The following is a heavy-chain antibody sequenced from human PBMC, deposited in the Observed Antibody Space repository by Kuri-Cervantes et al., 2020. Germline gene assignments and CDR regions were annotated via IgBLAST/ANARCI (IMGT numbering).Heavy chain of an antibody. CDR2: INSDGSST. V-gene: IGHV3-74*01. CDR1: GFTFSSYW. J-gene: IGHJ6*02. Sequence: GGSLRLSCAASGFTFSSYWMHWVRQAPGKGLVWVSHINSDGSSTSYADSVKGRFNISRDNAKKSLYLQMNSLRAEDTAVYYCARDNHYYYYYYGMDVWGQGTTVTVSS. CDR3: ARDNHYYYYYYGMDV.